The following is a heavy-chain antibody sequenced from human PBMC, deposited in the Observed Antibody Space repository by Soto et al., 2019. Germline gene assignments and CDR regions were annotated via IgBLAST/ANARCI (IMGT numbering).Heavy chain of an antibody. D-gene: IGHD3-3*01. Sequence: ASVKVSCKASGYTSTSYYMHWVRQAPGQGLEWMGIINPSGGSTSYAQKFQGRVTMTRDTSTSTVYMELSSLRSEDTAVYYCASDYDFKYGMDVWGQGTTVTVSS. V-gene: IGHV1-46*01. CDR3: ASDYDFKYGMDV. CDR1: GYTSTSYY. J-gene: IGHJ6*02. CDR2: INPSGGST.